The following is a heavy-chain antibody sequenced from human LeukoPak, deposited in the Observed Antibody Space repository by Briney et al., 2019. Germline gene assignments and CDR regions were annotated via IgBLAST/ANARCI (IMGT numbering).Heavy chain of an antibody. CDR3: ARTDAFDI. CDR1: GFTFSSYW. V-gene: IGHV3-7*01. Sequence: PGGSLRLSFVVSGFTFSSYWMSWVRQAPGKGLGWVANIKEDGSEKYYVDSVKGRFTISRDNAKNSLYLQMNSLRAEDTAVYYCARTDAFDIWGQGTMVTVSS. J-gene: IGHJ3*02. CDR2: IKEDGSEK.